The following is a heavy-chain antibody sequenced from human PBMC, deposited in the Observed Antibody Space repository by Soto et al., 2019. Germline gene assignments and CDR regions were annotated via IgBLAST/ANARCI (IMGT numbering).Heavy chain of an antibody. CDR1: GYTFTSYY. D-gene: IGHD2-2*01. CDR3: ASVGYCSSTSCHGTGGMDV. CDR2: INPSGGST. V-gene: IGHV1-46*03. J-gene: IGHJ6*02. Sequence: QVQLVQSGAEVKKPGASVKVSCKASGYTFTSYYMHWVRQAPGQGLEWMGIINPSGGSTSYAQKFQGRVHMTRDTSTSTVYMELSSLRSEDTAVYYCASVGYCSSTSCHGTGGMDVWGQGTTVTVSS.